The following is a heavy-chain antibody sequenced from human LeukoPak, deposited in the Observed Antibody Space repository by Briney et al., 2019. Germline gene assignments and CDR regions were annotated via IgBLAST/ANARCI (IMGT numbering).Heavy chain of an antibody. V-gene: IGHV3-21*05. Sequence: PGGSLRLSCAASGFTFSLYAMNWVRQAPGKGLEWVSYINDESSDIHYAGSVRGRFTISRDDARKTLYLQLSSLRVEDTAVYYCARDTFQPGLIDSWGQGTLVTVSS. CDR2: INDESSDI. J-gene: IGHJ4*02. CDR3: ARDTFQPGLIDS. CDR1: GFTFSLYA. D-gene: IGHD2-2*01.